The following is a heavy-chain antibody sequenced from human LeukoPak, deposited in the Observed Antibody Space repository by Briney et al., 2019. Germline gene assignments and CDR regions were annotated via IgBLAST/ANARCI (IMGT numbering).Heavy chain of an antibody. CDR3: ARGRVSSSTWYSTYYYFFYMDF. CDR1: DDSITMYY. J-gene: IGHJ6*03. V-gene: IGHV4-59*01. CDR2: VDHTGST. D-gene: IGHD4-11*01. Sequence: SETLSLTCTVSDDSITMYYWTWIRQPPGEGLEWIGYVDHTGSTKFNPSLNGRVSISRDTSNNFFSLRLRSVTAADTAVYFCARGRVSSSTWYSTYYYFFYMDFWGKGTTATVSS.